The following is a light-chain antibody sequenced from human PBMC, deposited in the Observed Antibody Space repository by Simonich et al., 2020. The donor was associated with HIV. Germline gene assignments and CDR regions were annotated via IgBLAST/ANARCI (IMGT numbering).Light chain of an antibody. CDR2: EDN. V-gene: IGLV6-57*03. CDR1: SGSIASNY. Sequence: NFMLTQPHSVSESPGKTVTISCTRSSGSIASNYVQWYQQPPGSAPTTVIYEDNQQPPGVPDRFSGSIDSSSNSAPLTISGLKTEDEADYYCQSYDSSNQVFGGGTKLTVL. J-gene: IGLJ3*02. CDR3: QSYDSSNQV.